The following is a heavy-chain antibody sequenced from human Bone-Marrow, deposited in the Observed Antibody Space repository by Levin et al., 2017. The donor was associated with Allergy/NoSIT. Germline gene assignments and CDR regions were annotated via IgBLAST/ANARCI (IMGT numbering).Heavy chain of an antibody. CDR3: ARGSYDSSDYYVYFFDT. V-gene: IGHV4-59*01. CDR1: GGSIGRYY. Sequence: SETLSLTCTVSGGSIGRYYWSWIRQSPGKGLEWIGYIHDSGSNIYNPSLESRVTISVDASKNQFSLQLTSMTAADTAVYYCARGSYDSSDYYVYFFDTWGQGTLVTVSS. CDR2: IHDSGSN. D-gene: IGHD3-22*01. J-gene: IGHJ4*02.